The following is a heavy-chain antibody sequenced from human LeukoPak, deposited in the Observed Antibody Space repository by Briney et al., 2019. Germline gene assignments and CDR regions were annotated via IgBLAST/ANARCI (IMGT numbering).Heavy chain of an antibody. J-gene: IGHJ6*03. CDR1: GGSISNYY. V-gene: IGHV4-59*01. CDR3: AGSYHYYMDV. CDR2: ISYIGST. Sequence: SETLSLTCTVSGGSISNYYWSWIRQPPGKGQEWIGYISYIGSTKYNPSLKSRVTISEDTSKKQFSLMLSSVTAADTAVYYCAGSYHYYMDVWGKGTTVTVSS.